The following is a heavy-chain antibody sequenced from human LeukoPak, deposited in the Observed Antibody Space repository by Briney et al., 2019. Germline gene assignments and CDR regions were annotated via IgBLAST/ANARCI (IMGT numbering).Heavy chain of an antibody. CDR2: INPNSGGT. D-gene: IGHD2-2*01. V-gene: IGHV1-2*02. CDR3: ARGWCSSTSCYDYYYYYYMDV. Sequence: ASVKVSCKASGYTFIGYYMHWVRQAPGQGLEWMGWINPNSGGTNYAQKFQGRVTMTRDTSISTAYMELSRLRSDDTAVYYCARGWCSSTSCYDYYYYYYMDVWGKGTTVTVSS. J-gene: IGHJ6*03. CDR1: GYTFIGYY.